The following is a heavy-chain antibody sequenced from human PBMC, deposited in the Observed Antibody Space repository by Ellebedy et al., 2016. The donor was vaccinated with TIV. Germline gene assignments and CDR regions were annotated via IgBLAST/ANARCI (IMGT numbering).Heavy chain of an antibody. D-gene: IGHD5-24*01. Sequence: MPGGSLRLSCTVSGGSISSYYWSRIRQPPGKGLEWMGYFYSSGSTNYNPSLNSRVTISLDRSKNQFSLRLTSVTAADTAVYYCARARPRPVRDGNTFYFDYWGQGTLVTVSS. CDR2: FYSSGST. V-gene: IGHV4-59*01. CDR1: GGSISSYY. CDR3: ARARPRPVRDGNTFYFDY. J-gene: IGHJ4*02.